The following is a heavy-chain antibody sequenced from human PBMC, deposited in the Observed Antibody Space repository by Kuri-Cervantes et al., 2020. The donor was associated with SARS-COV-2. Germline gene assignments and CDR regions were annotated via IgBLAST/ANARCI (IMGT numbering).Heavy chain of an antibody. J-gene: IGHJ4*02. Sequence: GESLKISCEASGFSFSNYAMSWVRQAPGGGLEWDAVVYSSDARTYYADSSKGRFSISRDNSKNTVYLQMNSLRVEDTAVYYCARAGLAQNDFWSGYYAGWGQGTMVTVSS. CDR1: GFSFSNYA. V-gene: IGHV3-23*05. CDR2: VYSSDART. CDR3: ARAGLAQNDFWSGYYAG. D-gene: IGHD3-3*01.